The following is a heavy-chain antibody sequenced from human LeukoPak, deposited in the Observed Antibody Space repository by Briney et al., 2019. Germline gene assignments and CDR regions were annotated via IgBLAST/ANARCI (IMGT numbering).Heavy chain of an antibody. CDR2: IYYSGST. CDR1: GGSISSYY. D-gene: IGHD3-10*01. Sequence: TPSETLSLTCTVSGGSISSYYRSWIRQPPGKGLEWIGYIYYSGSTNYNPSLKSRVTISVDTSKNQFSLKLSSVTAADTAVYYCARGRSSMVRGYYYYYMDVWGKGTTVTISS. V-gene: IGHV4-59*01. CDR3: ARGRSSMVRGYYYYYMDV. J-gene: IGHJ6*03.